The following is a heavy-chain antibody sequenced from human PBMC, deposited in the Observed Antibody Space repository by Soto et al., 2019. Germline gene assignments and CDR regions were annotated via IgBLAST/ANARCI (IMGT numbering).Heavy chain of an antibody. V-gene: IGHV1-69*06. CDR1: GCTFSGYA. D-gene: IGHD3-22*01. J-gene: IGHJ6*02. CDR2: IIPIFGTA. Sequence: VASVKVSCKASGCTFSGYAISCVRQAPGQVLEWMGGIIPIFGTANYAQKFQGRVTITADKSTSTAYMELSSLRFEDTAVYYCARGRGVKYYYDSSGYYPPGMDVWGQGTTVTRLL. CDR3: ARGRGVKYYYDSSGYYPPGMDV.